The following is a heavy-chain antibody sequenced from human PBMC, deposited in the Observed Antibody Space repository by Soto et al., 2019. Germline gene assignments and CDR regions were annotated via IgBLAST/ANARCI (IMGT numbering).Heavy chain of an antibody. J-gene: IGHJ5*02. D-gene: IGHD2-21*01. CDR3: AKADCGGDCHPWFDP. CDR1: GFIFDDYA. V-gene: IGHV3-9*01. Sequence: PGGSLRLSCAASGFIFDDYAMHWVRQAPGKGLEWVSGISWNSGNIGYADSVKGRFTISRDIAKNSLYLQMNSLRPEDTALYYCAKADCGGDCHPWFDPWGQGTLVTVSS. CDR2: ISWNSGNI.